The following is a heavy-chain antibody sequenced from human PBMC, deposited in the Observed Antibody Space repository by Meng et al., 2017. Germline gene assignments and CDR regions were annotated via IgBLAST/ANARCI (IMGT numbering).Heavy chain of an antibody. CDR1: GFTFSSYE. J-gene: IGHJ6*02. CDR2: ISSSGSTI. D-gene: IGHD3-3*01. Sequence: GESLKISCAASGFTFSSYEMNWVRQAPGKGLEWVSYISSSGSTIYYADSVKGRFTISRDNAKNSLYLQMNSLRAEDTAVYYCARVGYDFWSGSWWKVQVSPTRYSMDVWGQGTMVTVSS. V-gene: IGHV3-48*03. CDR3: ARVGYDFWSGSWWKVQVSPTRYSMDV.